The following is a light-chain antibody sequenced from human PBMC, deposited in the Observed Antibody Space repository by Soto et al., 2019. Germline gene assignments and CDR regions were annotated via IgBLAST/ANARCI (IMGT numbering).Light chain of an antibody. CDR2: STT. Sequence: QTVVTQEPSLTVSPGGTVTLTCASSTGAVTSGYSPNWFQQKPGQAPRAPIYSTTNKYSWTPARFSGSLLGGKAALTLSGVQPDDEADYYCLLYYASAHVVIFGAGTKLTVL. V-gene: IGLV7-43*01. J-gene: IGLJ2*01. CDR3: LLYYASAHVVI. CDR1: TGAVTSGYS.